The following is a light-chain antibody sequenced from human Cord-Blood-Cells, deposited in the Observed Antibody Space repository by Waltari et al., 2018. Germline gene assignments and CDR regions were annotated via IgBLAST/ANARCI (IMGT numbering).Light chain of an antibody. CDR2: EGS. J-gene: IGLJ3*02. CDR3: CSYAGSSTWV. Sequence: QSALPQPASVSGSPGQSITISCTGTSRDVGSYNLVPWYPHTPGKAPKLMIYEGSKRPSGVSNRFSGSKSGNTASLTISGLQAEDEADYYCCSYAGSSTWVFDGGTKLTVL. CDR1: SRDVGSYNL. V-gene: IGLV2-23*01.